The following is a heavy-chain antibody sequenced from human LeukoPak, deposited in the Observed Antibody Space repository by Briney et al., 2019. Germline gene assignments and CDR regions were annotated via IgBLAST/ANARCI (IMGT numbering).Heavy chain of an antibody. D-gene: IGHD1-26*01. J-gene: IGHJ4*02. Sequence: ASVKVSCKASGYTFTTYGVNWVRQAPGQGLEWMGWISANSGNTNYAQKFQGRVTMTTDTSTSTAYMELRSLRSDDTAVYYCARDYSGSYSATAFDYWGQGTLLTVSS. V-gene: IGHV1-18*01. CDR3: ARDYSGSYSATAFDY. CDR1: GYTFTTYG. CDR2: ISANSGNT.